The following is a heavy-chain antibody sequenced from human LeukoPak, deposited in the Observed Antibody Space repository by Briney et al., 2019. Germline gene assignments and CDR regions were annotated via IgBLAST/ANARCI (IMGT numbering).Heavy chain of an antibody. D-gene: IGHD3-3*01. CDR3: ARHGPLYDIWSAQFYFDY. J-gene: IGHJ4*02. CDR2: IYYSGTN. Sequence: SETLSLTCTASGGSISTFYWSWIRQRPGKGLEWIGYIYYSGTNNYNPSLKSRVTISVDMSQRQFSLTLSSVTAADTALYYCARHGPLYDIWSAQFYFDYWGQGTLCAVSS. V-gene: IGHV4-59*08. CDR1: GGSISTFY.